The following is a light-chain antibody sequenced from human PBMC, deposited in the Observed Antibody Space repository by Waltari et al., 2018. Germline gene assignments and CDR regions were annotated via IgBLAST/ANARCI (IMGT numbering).Light chain of an antibody. J-gene: IGKJ4*01. V-gene: IGKV1-16*01. Sequence: DVQMTQSPSSLPASIGDTVTISCRATQGITNYLAWFQQRPGEVPRSLIYAASTLHSGAPSRFSGSGSETDFTLTINGLQHEDFATYYCLQYDHYPLTFGGGTKVETK. CDR3: LQYDHYPLT. CDR1: QGITNY. CDR2: AAS.